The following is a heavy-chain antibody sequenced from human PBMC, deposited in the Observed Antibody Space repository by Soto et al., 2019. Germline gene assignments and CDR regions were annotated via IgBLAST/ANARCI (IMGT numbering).Heavy chain of an antibody. Sequence: SGTLSLTCTVSGGSISSYYWSWIRQPPGKRLEWIGYIYYSGSTNYNPSLKSRVTISVDTSKNQFSLKLSSVTAADTAVYYCARDTSSGWYDLDYWGQGTLVTVSS. D-gene: IGHD6-19*01. CDR1: GGSISSYY. V-gene: IGHV4-59*01. J-gene: IGHJ4*02. CDR3: ARDTSSGWYDLDY. CDR2: IYYSGST.